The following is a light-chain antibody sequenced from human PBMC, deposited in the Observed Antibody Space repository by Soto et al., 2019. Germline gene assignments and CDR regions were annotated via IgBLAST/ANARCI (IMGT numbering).Light chain of an antibody. Sequence: QSALTQPASVSGSPGQSITISCTGTSSDVGGYNYVSWYQQHPGKAPKFMIYDVSNRPSGVSNRFSGSKSGNTASLTISWLQAEDEADYDCSSYTTSNTRQIVFGTGTKVTVL. CDR3: SSYTTSNTRQIV. CDR2: DVS. CDR1: SSDVGGYNY. J-gene: IGLJ1*01. V-gene: IGLV2-14*01.